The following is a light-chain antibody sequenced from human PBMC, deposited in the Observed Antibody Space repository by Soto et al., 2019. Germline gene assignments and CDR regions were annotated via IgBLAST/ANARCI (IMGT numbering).Light chain of an antibody. CDR1: QSLLHITGETF. CDR2: EVS. J-gene: IGKJ5*01. Sequence: DVVMTQTPLSLSVAPGQPASISCKSSQSLLHITGETFLFWYLQKPGQSPQLLIYEVSTRVSGVPDRFRGSGSWTDFTLEISRVETADVGIYYCMQSTQLPPTFGQGTRLGIE. V-gene: IGKV2D-29*02. CDR3: MQSTQLPPT.